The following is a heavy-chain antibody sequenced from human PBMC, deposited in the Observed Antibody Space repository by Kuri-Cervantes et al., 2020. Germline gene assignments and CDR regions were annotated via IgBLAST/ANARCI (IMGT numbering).Heavy chain of an antibody. V-gene: IGHV3-23*01. CDR3: AGGCSSTSCYALFDY. CDR2: ISGSGGSR. D-gene: IGHD2-2*01. J-gene: IGHJ4*02. CDR1: GFTCSSYA. Sequence: GESLKISCAASGFTCSSYAMSWVRQAPGKGLGWVSAISGSGGSRYYADSVKGRFTISRDNSKNTLYLQMNSLRAEDTAVYYCAGGCSSTSCYALFDYWGQGTLVTVSS.